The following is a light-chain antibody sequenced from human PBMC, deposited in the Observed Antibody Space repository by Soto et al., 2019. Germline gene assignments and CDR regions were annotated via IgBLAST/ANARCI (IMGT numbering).Light chain of an antibody. CDR1: SSDVGGYNY. Sequence: QSARTQPASVSGSPGQSITISYTGTSSDVGGYNYVSWYQQHPGKAPRFVIYDVTNRPSGVSNRFSGSKSGNTASLTISGLQAEDEADYYCSSYTTSNTRQVVFGTGTKVTVL. V-gene: IGLV2-14*01. CDR2: DVT. CDR3: SSYTTSNTRQVV. J-gene: IGLJ1*01.